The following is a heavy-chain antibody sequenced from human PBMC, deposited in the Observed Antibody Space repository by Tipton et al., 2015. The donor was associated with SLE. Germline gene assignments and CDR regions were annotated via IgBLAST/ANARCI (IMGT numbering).Heavy chain of an antibody. CDR3: ARGYCSGGSCSYWYFDL. J-gene: IGHJ2*01. D-gene: IGHD2-15*01. V-gene: IGHV4-39*07. Sequence: TLSLTCTVSGGSISSSSYYWGWIRQPPGKGLEWIGSIYYSGSTYYNPSLKSRVTISVDTSKNQISLKLSSVTAADTAVYYCARGYCSGGSCSYWYFDLWGRGTLVTVSS. CDR1: GGSISSSSYY. CDR2: IYYSGST.